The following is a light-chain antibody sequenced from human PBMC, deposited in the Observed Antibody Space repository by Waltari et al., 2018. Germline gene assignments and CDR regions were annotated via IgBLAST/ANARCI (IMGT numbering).Light chain of an antibody. CDR1: QSINNW. V-gene: IGKV1-5*03. Sequence: DIQMTQSPSTLSASVGDRVSITCRASQSINNWLAWYQHKPGKAANLLIYKASSLESGVPSRFSGSGFGTEFTLTISSLQPDDVATYYCQQYKTYWSFGQGTKLEIK. CDR3: QQYKTYWS. J-gene: IGKJ2*01. CDR2: KAS.